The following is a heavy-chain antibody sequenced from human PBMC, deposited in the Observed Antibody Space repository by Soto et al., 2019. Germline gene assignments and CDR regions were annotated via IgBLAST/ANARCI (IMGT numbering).Heavy chain of an antibody. CDR3: TKGAGVWFGELLYSNWFDP. V-gene: IGHV3-30*18. CDR1: GFTFSSYG. CDR2: ISYDGSNK. J-gene: IGHJ5*02. Sequence: GGSLRLSCAASGFTFSSYGMHWVRQAPGKGLEWVAVISYDGSNKYYADSVKGRFTISRDNSKNTLYLQMNSLRAEDTAVYYCTKGAGVWFGELLYSNWFDPWGQGTLVTVSS. D-gene: IGHD3-10*01.